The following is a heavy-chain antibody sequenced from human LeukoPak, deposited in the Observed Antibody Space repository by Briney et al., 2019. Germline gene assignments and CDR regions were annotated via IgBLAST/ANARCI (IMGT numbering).Heavy chain of an antibody. J-gene: IGHJ5*01. Sequence: GGSLRLSCAASGFTFGNCAVNWVRHAPGKGLEWVSLISGSGRNSYYADSVKGRFTISRENSKNTMYLQMNSLRAEDTAVYYCAKDVHTSGWYGWFDSWGQGTLVTVSS. CDR3: AKDVHTSGWYGWFDS. V-gene: IGHV3-23*01. CDR2: ISGSGRNS. CDR1: GFTFGNCA. D-gene: IGHD6-19*01.